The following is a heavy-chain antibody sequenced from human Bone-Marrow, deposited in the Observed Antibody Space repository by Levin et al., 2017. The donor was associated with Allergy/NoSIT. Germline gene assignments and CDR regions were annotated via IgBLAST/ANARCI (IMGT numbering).Heavy chain of an antibody. CDR3: ARPSYDTSGYYSRDWYIEV. CDR2: VYDSGRP. J-gene: IGHJ2*01. CDR1: GGSISSYY. Sequence: SETLSLTCTVSGGSISSYYWTWIRQSPGKGLEWIGYVYDSGRPYYNPSLESRVTISVDTSKNQFSLSLSSVTAADTAVYYCARPSYDTSGYYSRDWYIEVWGRGTLVTVSS. V-gene: IGHV4-59*01. D-gene: IGHD3-22*01.